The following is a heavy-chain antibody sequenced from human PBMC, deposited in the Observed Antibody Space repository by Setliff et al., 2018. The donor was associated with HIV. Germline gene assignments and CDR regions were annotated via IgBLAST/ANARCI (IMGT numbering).Heavy chain of an antibody. V-gene: IGHV1-69*10. CDR3: ARVRSPPETWSYCGGDCYNDAFDI. CDR2: FIAVLDIT. Sequence: SVKVSCKASGGSSRTYSINWVRQAPGQGLEWMGQFIAVLDITSYAQKFQGRLTITADESTSTMYMELSSLRSDDTAVYYCARVRSPPETWSYCGGDCYNDAFDIWGQGTMVTVSS. J-gene: IGHJ3*02. D-gene: IGHD2-21*02. CDR1: GGSSRTYS.